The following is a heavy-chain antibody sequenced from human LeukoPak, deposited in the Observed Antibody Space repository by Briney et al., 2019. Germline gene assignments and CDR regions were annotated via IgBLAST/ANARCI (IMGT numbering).Heavy chain of an antibody. CDR1: GFTVSSNY. D-gene: IGHD3-10*01. Sequence: PGGSLRLSCAASGFTVSSNYMSWVRQAPGKGLEWVSVMYSGGSTYYADSVKGRFTISRDNSKNTLYLQMNSLRAEDTAVYYCARDRPITMVRGDAFDIWGQGTMVTVSS. V-gene: IGHV3-53*01. J-gene: IGHJ3*02. CDR2: MYSGGST. CDR3: ARDRPITMVRGDAFDI.